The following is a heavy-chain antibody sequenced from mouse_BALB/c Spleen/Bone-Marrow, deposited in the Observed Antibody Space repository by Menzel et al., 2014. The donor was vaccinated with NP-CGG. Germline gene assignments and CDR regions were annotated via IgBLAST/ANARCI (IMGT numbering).Heavy chain of an antibody. J-gene: IGHJ1*01. Sequence: QVQLQQSGPGLVAPSQSLSIICTVSGFSLTSYGVHWVRQPPGKGLEWLGVIWAGGSTNYYSALMSRLSISKDNSKSQVFLKMNSLQIDDTAMYYCARDRGVTRDFDVGGAGTTVTVSS. V-gene: IGHV2-9*02. CDR1: GFSLTSYG. D-gene: IGHD2-1*01. CDR2: IWAGGST. CDR3: ARDRGVTRDFDV.